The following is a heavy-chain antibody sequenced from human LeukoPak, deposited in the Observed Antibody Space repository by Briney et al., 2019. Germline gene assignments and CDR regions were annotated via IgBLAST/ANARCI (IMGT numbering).Heavy chain of an antibody. CDR2: IYYSGST. CDR1: GGSISSYY. CDR3: ARVGAYYYDSSGYRDAFDI. J-gene: IGHJ3*02. V-gene: IGHV4-59*01. Sequence: SETLSLTCTVSGGSISSYYWSWIRQPPGKGLEWIGYIYYSGSTNYNPSLKSRVTISVDTSKNQFSLKLSSVTAADTAVSYCARVGAYYYDSSGYRDAFDIWGQGTMVTVSS. D-gene: IGHD3-22*01.